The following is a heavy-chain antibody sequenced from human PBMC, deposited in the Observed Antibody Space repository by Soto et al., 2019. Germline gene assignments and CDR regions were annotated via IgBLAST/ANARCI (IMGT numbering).Heavy chain of an antibody. Sequence: SVKVSCKAPVYTLTGHYIHLVRQAPGQGPEWMGEIGPASGDTRYAQKFQGRVTMTRDTSITTVYMELNNLSPDDTAVYYCGRGRSGQLVVFYWGQGTPVTVSS. J-gene: IGHJ4*02. D-gene: IGHD3-10*01. CDR3: GRGRSGQLVVFY. CDR1: VYTLTGHY. V-gene: IGHV1-2*02. CDR2: IGPASGDT.